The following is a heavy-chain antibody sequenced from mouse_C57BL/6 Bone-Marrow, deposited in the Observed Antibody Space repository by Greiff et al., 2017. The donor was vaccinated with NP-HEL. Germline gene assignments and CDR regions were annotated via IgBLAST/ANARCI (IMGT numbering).Heavy chain of an antibody. J-gene: IGHJ2*01. CDR2: ISTYYGDA. CDR1: GYTFTDYA. CDR3: AQRRVYYYGSSADY. D-gene: IGHD1-1*01. V-gene: IGHV1-67*01. Sequence: VKLVESGPELVRPGVSVKISCKGSGYTFTDYAMHWVKQSHAKSLEWIGVISTYYGDASYTQKFKDKATMTVDKSSSTAYMELARLTSEDSAVYYCAQRRVYYYGSSADYWGQGTTLTVSS.